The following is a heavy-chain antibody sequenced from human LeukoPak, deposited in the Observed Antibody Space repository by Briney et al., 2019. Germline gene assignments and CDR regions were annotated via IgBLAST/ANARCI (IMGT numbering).Heavy chain of an antibody. CDR2: VSGSGGST. CDR1: GFTFSSYA. D-gene: IGHD3-22*01. CDR3: AKSSYYDSSGYYREYYFDY. Sequence: HAGGSLRLSCAASGFTFSSYAMSWVRQAPGKGPEWVSSVSGSGGSTYYADSVKGRFTISRDNSKSTLFLQMNSLRAEDTAVYYCAKSSYYDSSGYYREYYFDYWGQGTLVTVSS. V-gene: IGHV3-23*01. J-gene: IGHJ4*02.